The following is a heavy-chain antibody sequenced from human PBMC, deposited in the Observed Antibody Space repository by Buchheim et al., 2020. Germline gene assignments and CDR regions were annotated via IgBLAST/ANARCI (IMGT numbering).Heavy chain of an antibody. Sequence: EVQLVESGGGLVQPGGSLRLSCAASGFTFSSYSMNWVRQAPGKGLEWVSYISSSSSTIYYADSVKGRFTISRDTAKNSLYLQMNSLRDEDTAVYYCARAVYNWNYRASIFDYWGQGTL. CDR2: ISSSSSTI. D-gene: IGHD1-7*01. V-gene: IGHV3-48*02. CDR1: GFTFSSYS. CDR3: ARAVYNWNYRASIFDY. J-gene: IGHJ4*02.